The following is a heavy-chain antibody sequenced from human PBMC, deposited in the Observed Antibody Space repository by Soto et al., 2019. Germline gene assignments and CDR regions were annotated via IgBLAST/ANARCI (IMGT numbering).Heavy chain of an antibody. CDR1: GGSISSSSYY. V-gene: IGHV4-39*01. Sequence: SETLSLTCTVSGGSISSSSYYWGWIRQPPGKGLEWIGSIYYSGSTYYSPSLKSRVTISVDTSKNQFSLKLSSVTAADTAVYYCARRICTSLTCYVPEGNWLDPWDQGILVTVSS. CDR2: IYYSGST. CDR3: ARRICTSLTCYVPEGNWLDP. J-gene: IGHJ5*02. D-gene: IGHD2-2*01.